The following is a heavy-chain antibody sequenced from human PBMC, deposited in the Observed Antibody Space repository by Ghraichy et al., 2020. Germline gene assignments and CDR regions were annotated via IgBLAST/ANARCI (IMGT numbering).Heavy chain of an antibody. CDR2: ISSSSSYI. Sequence: GALRLSCAASGFTFSSYSMNWVRQAPGKGLEWVSSISSSSSYIYYADSVKGRFTISRDNAKNSLYLQMNSLRAEDTAVYYCARDGATVTFDYWGQGTLVTVSS. D-gene: IGHD4-17*01. J-gene: IGHJ4*02. V-gene: IGHV3-21*01. CDR3: ARDGATVTFDY. CDR1: GFTFSSYS.